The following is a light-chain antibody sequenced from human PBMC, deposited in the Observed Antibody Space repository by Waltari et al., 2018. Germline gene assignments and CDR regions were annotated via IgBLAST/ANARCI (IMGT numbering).Light chain of an antibody. CDR3: CSYVRDITWV. CDR1: SRDFGSYTL. Sequence: QSALTQPASVSGSPGQSITISCNGTSRDFGSYTLVSWYPPHPGKAPKLMIYEGTQRPSGVSDRFSGSKSGDTASLTISGLQAEDEADYYCCSYVRDITWVFGGGTKLTVL. CDR2: EGT. V-gene: IGLV2-23*01. J-gene: IGLJ3*02.